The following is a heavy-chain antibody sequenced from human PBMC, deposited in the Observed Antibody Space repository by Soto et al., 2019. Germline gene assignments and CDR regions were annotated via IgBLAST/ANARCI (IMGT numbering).Heavy chain of an antibody. J-gene: IGHJ5*02. D-gene: IGHD6-13*01. CDR2: TYYRSKWYN. Sequence: PSQTLSLTCAISGDSLSSNSAAWNWIRQSPSRGLEWLGRTYYRSKWYNDYAVSVRSRITINPDTSKNQFSLQLNSVTPEDTAVYYCARGRSWPRGNWFDPWGQGTLVTVSS. CDR1: GDSLSSNSAA. V-gene: IGHV6-1*01. CDR3: ARGRSWPRGNWFDP.